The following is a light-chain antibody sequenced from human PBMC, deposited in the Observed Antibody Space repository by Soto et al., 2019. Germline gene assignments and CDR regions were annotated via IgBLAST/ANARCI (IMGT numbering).Light chain of an antibody. CDR1: QSVSSN. Sequence: EIVMTQSPATLSVSPGERATLSCRASQSVSSNLAWYQQKPGQAPRLLIYGASRRATGIPDRFTGSGSGTDFTLTISRLEPEDFAVYYCQQYGGSPRKFGQGTKVDIK. J-gene: IGKJ1*01. V-gene: IGKV3-20*01. CDR3: QQYGGSPRK. CDR2: GAS.